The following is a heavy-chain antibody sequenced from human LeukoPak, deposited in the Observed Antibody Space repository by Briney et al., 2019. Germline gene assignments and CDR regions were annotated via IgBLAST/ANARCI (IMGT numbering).Heavy chain of an antibody. J-gene: IGHJ4*02. CDR2: IDPSDSYT. Sequence: GESLKISCKGSGYSFTSYWISWARQMPGKGLEWMGRIDPSDSYTNYSPSFQGHVTISADKSISTAYLQWSSLKASDTAMYYCASTHWYSSGYPYFGYWGQGTLVTVSS. D-gene: IGHD6-19*01. CDR3: ASTHWYSSGYPYFGY. CDR1: GYSFTSYW. V-gene: IGHV5-10-1*01.